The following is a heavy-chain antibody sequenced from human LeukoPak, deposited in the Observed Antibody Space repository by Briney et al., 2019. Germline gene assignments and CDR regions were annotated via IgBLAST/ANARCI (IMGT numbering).Heavy chain of an antibody. D-gene: IGHD6-6*01. CDR2: ISPSGGST. J-gene: IGHJ4*02. CDR1: GYTFTTYY. Sequence: GASVKVSCKASGYTFTTYYVHWVRQAPGQGLEWMGIISPSGGSTTYAQNFQGRVTMTRDTSTSTVYMELSSLRSEDTAVYYCAGDSSSSSFDYWGQGTLVTVSS. V-gene: IGHV1-46*01. CDR3: AGDSSSSSFDY.